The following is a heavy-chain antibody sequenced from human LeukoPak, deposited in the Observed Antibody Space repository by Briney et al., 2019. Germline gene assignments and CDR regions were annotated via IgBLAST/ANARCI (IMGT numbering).Heavy chain of an antibody. V-gene: IGHV3-30*02. CDR3: AKDLATTAPGGYFDY. D-gene: IGHD4-11*01. Sequence: PGGSLRLSCAASGFTFSSYGMHWVRQAPGKGLEWVAFIRYDGSNKYYADSVKGRITISRDNSKNTLYLQMNSLRAEDTAVYYCAKDLATTAPGGYFDYWGQGTLVTVSS. J-gene: IGHJ4*02. CDR2: IRYDGSNK. CDR1: GFTFSSYG.